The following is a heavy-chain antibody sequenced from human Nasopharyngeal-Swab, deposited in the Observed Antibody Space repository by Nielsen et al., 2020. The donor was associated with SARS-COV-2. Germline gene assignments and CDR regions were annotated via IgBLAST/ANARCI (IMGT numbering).Heavy chain of an antibody. CDR2: ISGAGGTT. CDR3: AKALERELPRYSDF. D-gene: IGHD1-7*01. CDR1: GFPLTQHA. V-gene: IGHV3-23*01. J-gene: IGHJ4*02. Sequence: GESLKISCAVSGFPLTQHAMSWVRQAPGKGLEWVSFISGAGGTTFYSDSVKGRFTISRDTSKTTLYLQMSSLRAEDTALYYCAKALERELPRYSDFWGQGTLVTVSS.